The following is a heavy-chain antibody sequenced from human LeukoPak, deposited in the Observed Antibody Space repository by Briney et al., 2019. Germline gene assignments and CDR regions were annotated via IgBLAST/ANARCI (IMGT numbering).Heavy chain of an antibody. J-gene: IGHJ4*02. D-gene: IGHD2-2*01. V-gene: IGHV4-59*01. CDR1: GGFITNYY. CDR3: ARLYCSSTSCYVDY. Sequence: SETLSLTCSVSGGFITNYYWSWIRQSPGKGLECIGYIYYSGSTHYNPSLKSRVTISVDTSKTQFSLKLSSVTAADTAVYYCARLYCSSTSCYVDYWGQGTLVTVSS. CDR2: IYYSGST.